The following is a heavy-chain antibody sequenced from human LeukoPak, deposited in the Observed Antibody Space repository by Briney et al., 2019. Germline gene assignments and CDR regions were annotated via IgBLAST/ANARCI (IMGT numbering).Heavy chain of an antibody. CDR1: GFTFSSYA. CDR3: ARSIYDFWSGYAEYYYYMDV. CDR2: ISSNGGRT. Sequence: GGSLRLSCAASGFTFSSYAMHSVRQAPGKGLEYVSAISSNGGRTYYANTVKGRFTISRDNSKNTLYLRMGSLRAEDIAVYYCARSIYDFWSGYAEYYYYMDVWGKGTTVTVSS. V-gene: IGHV3-64*01. J-gene: IGHJ6*03. D-gene: IGHD3-3*01.